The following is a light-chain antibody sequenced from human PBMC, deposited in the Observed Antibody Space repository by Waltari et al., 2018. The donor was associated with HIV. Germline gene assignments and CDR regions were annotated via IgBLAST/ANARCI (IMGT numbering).Light chain of an antibody. J-gene: IGLJ1*01. CDR1: SSDIGNNY. CDR3: GAWDRSLNVYV. V-gene: IGLV1-51*02. CDR2: ENN. Sequence: QSVLTQPPSVSAAPGQKVTITCSGSSSDIGNNYVSWYQQFPGTAPKLLIYENNKRASGIRDRFSGSKSGTSATLGITGLQTGDEAEYYCGAWDRSLNVYVFGSGTTVSVL.